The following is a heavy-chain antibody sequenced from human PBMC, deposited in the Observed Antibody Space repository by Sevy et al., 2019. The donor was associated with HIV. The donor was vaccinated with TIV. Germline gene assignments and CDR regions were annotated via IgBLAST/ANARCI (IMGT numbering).Heavy chain of an antibody. CDR1: GYTFTSYD. CDR2: MNPNSGNT. J-gene: IGHJ6*02. D-gene: IGHD4-17*01. V-gene: IGHV1-8*01. CDR3: ARDYGVQSGSLNYYYYYGMDV. Sequence: ASVKVSCKASGYTFTSYDINWVRQATGQGLEWMGWMNPNSGNTGYAQKFQGRVTMTRNTSISTAYMELSSLRSEDTAVYYCARDYGVQSGSLNYYYYYGMDVWGQGTTVTVSS.